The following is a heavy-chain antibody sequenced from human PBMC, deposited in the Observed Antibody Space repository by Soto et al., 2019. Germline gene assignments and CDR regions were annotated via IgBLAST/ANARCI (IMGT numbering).Heavy chain of an antibody. CDR2: MNPNTGNT. CDR1: GYTFIDYD. Sequence: ASVKVSCKASGYTFIDYDISWVRQATGQGLEWMGWMNPNTGNTRYAQHFQGRLTMTRDTSITTAFMELSSLRSEDTALYYCARGATVSDFDYWGQGTLVTVSS. J-gene: IGHJ4*02. D-gene: IGHD4-17*01. CDR3: ARGATVSDFDY. V-gene: IGHV1-8*01.